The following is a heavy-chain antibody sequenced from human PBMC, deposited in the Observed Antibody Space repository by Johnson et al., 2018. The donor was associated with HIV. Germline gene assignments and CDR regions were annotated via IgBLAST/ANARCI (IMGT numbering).Heavy chain of an antibody. J-gene: IGHJ3*02. V-gene: IGHV3-23*04. CDR3: ARSVDVHHFDTSGMGDAFDS. CDR2: ISGSGGST. Sequence: VQLVESGGGLVQPGGSLRLSCAASGFSFSSYAMSWVRQAPGKGLEWVSAISGSGGSTYYANSVKGQFTISRDNSKNTLYLQMNSLRAEDTAVYYCARSVDVHHFDTSGMGDAFDSWGQGTMVTVSS. CDR1: GFSFSSYA. D-gene: IGHD3-22*01.